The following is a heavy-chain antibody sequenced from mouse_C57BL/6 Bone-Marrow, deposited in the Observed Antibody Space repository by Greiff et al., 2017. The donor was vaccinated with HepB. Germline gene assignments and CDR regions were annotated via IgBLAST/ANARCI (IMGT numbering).Heavy chain of an antibody. CDR1: GYSITSGYY. J-gene: IGHJ1*03. Sequence: VQLKQSGPGLVKPSQSLSLTCSVTGYSITSGYYWNWIRQFPGNKLEWMGYISYDGSNNYNPSLKNRISITRDTSKNQFFLKLNSVTTEDTATYYCARENFYWYFDVWGTGTTVTVSS. CDR2: ISYDGSN. CDR3: ARENFYWYFDV. V-gene: IGHV3-6*01.